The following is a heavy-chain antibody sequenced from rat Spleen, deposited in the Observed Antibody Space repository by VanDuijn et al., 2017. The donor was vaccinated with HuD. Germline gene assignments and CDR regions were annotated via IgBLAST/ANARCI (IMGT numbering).Heavy chain of an antibody. D-gene: IGHD5-1*01. V-gene: IGHV5S10*01. CDR1: GFTFNNFW. J-gene: IGHJ4*01. CDR3: AGSKTGAYVMDA. Sequence: EVQLVESGGGLVRPGRSLKLSCAASGFTFNNFWMTWIRQAPKKGLEWVASISYDGSSFYYRDSVKGRFTISRDNTRSTLYLQMDSLRSEDTATYYCAGSKTGAYVMDAWGQGASVTVSS. CDR2: ISYDGSSF.